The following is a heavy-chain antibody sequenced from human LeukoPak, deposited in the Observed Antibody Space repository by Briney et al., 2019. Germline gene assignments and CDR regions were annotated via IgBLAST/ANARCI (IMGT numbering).Heavy chain of an antibody. Sequence: PGRSLRLSCAASGFTFSSYAMHWLRQAPGKGLEWVAVISYDGSNKYYADSVKGRFTISRDNSKNTLYLQMNSLRADDTAVYYCARDAGSGSYFDYWGQGTLVTVSS. CDR1: GFTFSSYA. V-gene: IGHV3-30*04. CDR3: ARDAGSGSYFDY. D-gene: IGHD3-10*01. CDR2: ISYDGSNK. J-gene: IGHJ4*02.